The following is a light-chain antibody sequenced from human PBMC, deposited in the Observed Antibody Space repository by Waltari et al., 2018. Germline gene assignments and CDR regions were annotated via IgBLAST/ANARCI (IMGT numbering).Light chain of an antibody. CDR3: SSYKSGSILL. J-gene: IGLJ2*01. Sequence: QSALTQPASVSGSPGQPITVSCTGSSSDIGAYNFVPWSQQHPGKAPKPLIFDVTKRPPGVSNRFSGSKSGNTASLTISGLRAEDEADYYCSSYKSGSILLFGGGTKVTVL. V-gene: IGLV2-14*01. CDR1: SSDIGAYNF. CDR2: DVT.